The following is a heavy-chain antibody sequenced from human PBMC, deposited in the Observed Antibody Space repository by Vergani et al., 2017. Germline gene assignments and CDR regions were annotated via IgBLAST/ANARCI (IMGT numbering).Heavy chain of an antibody. CDR1: GFTFSNYY. J-gene: IGHJ6*02. V-gene: IGHV3-7*03. Sequence: EVQLVESGGGLVQPGGSLRLSCAASGFTFSNYYMSWVRQAPGKGLEWVANIKQDGSAEYYVDSVKGRFTISRDNAQNSLYLQMNRLRAEDTAVYYCARGGHYCFYNGKDVWGQGSTVTVSS. D-gene: IGHD3-16*01. CDR3: ARGGHYCFYNGKDV. CDR2: IKQDGSAE.